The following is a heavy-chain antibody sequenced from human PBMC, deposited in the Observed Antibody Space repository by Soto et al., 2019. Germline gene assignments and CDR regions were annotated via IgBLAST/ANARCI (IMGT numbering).Heavy chain of an antibody. CDR2: INHSGST. Sequence: QVQLHQWGAGLLKPSETLSLTCAVYGGSFSAYYWSWIRQPPGKGLEWIGEINHSGSTNYNPSLKSRVTISVDTSKNQFSLKLSSVTAADTAVYYCARLDVPMFDPWGQGTLVTVSS. J-gene: IGHJ5*02. V-gene: IGHV4-34*01. CDR3: ARLDVPMFDP. CDR1: GGSFSAYY.